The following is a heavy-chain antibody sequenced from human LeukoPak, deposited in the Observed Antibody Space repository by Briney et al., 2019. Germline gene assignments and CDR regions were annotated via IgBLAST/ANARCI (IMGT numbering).Heavy chain of an antibody. J-gene: IGHJ4*02. CDR3: ATDRSGSYRGFGY. Sequence: GRSLRLSCAASGFTFSSYGMHWVRQAPGKGLEWMGGFDPEDGETIYAQKFQGRVTMTEDTSTDTAYMELSSLRSEDTAVYYCATDRSGSYRGFGYWGQGTLVTVSS. CDR1: GFTFSSYG. CDR2: FDPEDGET. V-gene: IGHV1-24*01. D-gene: IGHD1-26*01.